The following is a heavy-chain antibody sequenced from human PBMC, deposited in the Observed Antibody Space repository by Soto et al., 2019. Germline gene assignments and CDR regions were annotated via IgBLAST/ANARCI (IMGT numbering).Heavy chain of an antibody. V-gene: IGHV3-23*01. J-gene: IGHJ1*01. CDR1: EFNFVSFA. Sequence: GGLHRLRYGASEFNFVSFAGSWVRQAPRKGLEWVSAISGSGGSTYYADSVKGRFTISRDNSKNTLYLQMNSLRAEDTAVYYCARDSCASATCAKLFQHWGQGTLDTVSP. CDR3: ARDSCASATCAKLFQH. CDR2: ISGSGGST. D-gene: IGHD1-26*01.